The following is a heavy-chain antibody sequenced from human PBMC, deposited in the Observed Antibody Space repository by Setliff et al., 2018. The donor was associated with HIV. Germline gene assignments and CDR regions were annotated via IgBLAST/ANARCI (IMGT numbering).Heavy chain of an antibody. CDR1: GFTFSNYV. Sequence: GSLRLSCAASGFTFSNYVINWVRQAPGKGLEWISGISGSGVNSYYADSVKGRFTISRDNSKNTLYLQMNSLRAEDTAVYSCARARGGNSEWSYWGQGTLVTVSS. D-gene: IGHD2-15*01. CDR3: ARARGGNSEWSY. CDR2: ISGSGVNS. J-gene: IGHJ4*02. V-gene: IGHV3-23*01.